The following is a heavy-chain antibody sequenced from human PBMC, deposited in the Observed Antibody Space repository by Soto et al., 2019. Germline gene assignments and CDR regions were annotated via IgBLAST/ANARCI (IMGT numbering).Heavy chain of an antibody. J-gene: IGHJ4*02. Sequence: PGGSLRLSCAASGFSFSSYAMHWVRQAPGKGLEWVAVISYDGSNKYYADSVKGRFTISRDNSKNTLYLQMNSLRAEDTAVYYCARAIAIRRVGAINHFAYWGRGTLVTVSS. CDR1: GFSFSSYA. D-gene: IGHD1-26*01. CDR2: ISYDGSNK. CDR3: ARAIAIRRVGAINHFAY. V-gene: IGHV3-30-3*01.